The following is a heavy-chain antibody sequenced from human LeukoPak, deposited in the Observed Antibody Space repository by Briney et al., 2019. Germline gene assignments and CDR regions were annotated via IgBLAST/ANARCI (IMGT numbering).Heavy chain of an antibody. J-gene: IGHJ5*02. CDR3: ARGPYCSGGSCYSGWFDP. CDR1: GYTFTSYD. D-gene: IGHD2-15*01. Sequence: ASVKVSCKASGYTFTSYDINWVRQATGQGLEWMGWMNPNSGNTGYAQKFQGRVTITRNTSISTAYMELSSLRSEDTAVYYCARGPYCSGGSCYSGWFDPWGQGTLVTVSS. V-gene: IGHV1-8*01. CDR2: MNPNSGNT.